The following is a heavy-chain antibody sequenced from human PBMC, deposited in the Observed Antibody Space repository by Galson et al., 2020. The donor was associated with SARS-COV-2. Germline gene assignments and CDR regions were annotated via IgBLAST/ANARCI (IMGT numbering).Heavy chain of an antibody. Sequence: GGSLRLSCAASGFTFSSYAMSWVRQAPGKGLEWVSAISGSGGSTYYADSVKGRFTISRDNSKNTLYLQMNSLRAEDTAVYYCAKDPGIAAVDPYYYYYYYMDVWGKGTTVTVSS. CDR1: GFTFSSYA. D-gene: IGHD6-13*01. CDR2: ISGSGGST. CDR3: AKDPGIAAVDPYYYYYYYMDV. V-gene: IGHV3-23*01. J-gene: IGHJ6*03.